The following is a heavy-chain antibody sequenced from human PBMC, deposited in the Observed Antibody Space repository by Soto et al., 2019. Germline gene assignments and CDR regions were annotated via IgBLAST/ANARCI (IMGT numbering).Heavy chain of an antibody. CDR2: IDPSGGST. Sequence: QVQLVQSGAEVKKPGASVRVSCKASGYTFTNYYMHWVRQAPGEGLEWMGMIDPSGGSTTYAQKFQGRVTMTGASSPSTVYMELSSLRSGDTAGYFCARGVGSLRVNDYWGQGTLVTVSS. D-gene: IGHD1-26*01. V-gene: IGHV1-46*03. CDR3: ARGVGSLRVNDY. J-gene: IGHJ4*02. CDR1: GYTFTNYY.